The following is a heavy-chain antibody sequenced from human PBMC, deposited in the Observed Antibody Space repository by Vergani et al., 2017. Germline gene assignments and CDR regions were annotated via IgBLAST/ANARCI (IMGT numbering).Heavy chain of an antibody. CDR2: ISYDGSNK. J-gene: IGHJ6*02. Sequence: VQLVESGGGLIQPGGSLRLSCAASGFTVSSNYMSWVRQAPGKGLEWVALISYDGSNKYYADSVKGRFTISRDNSKNTLYLQMNSLRAEDTAVYYCAKGSVAGYYYYGMDVWGQGTTVTVS. D-gene: IGHD6-19*01. V-gene: IGHV3-30*18. CDR3: AKGSVAGYYYYGMDV. CDR1: GFTVSSNY.